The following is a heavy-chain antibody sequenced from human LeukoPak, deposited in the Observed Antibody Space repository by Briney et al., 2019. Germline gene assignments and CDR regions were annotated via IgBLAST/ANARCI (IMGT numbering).Heavy chain of an antibody. J-gene: IGHJ4*02. CDR3: ARDPLRGELDY. D-gene: IGHD3-16*01. V-gene: IGHV3-7*01. CDR2: IKHDGSEK. Sequence: PGGSLRLSCSASGFTFSSNWMSWVRQAPGKGLEWVANIKHDGSEKYYVDSMKGRFTISRDNAKNSLYLQMNGLRAEDTAVYYGARDPLRGELDYWGQGALVTVSS. CDR1: GFTFSSNW.